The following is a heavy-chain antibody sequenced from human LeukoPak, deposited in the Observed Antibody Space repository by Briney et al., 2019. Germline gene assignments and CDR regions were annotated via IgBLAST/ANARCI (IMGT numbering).Heavy chain of an antibody. J-gene: IGHJ5*02. CDR3: ARVRRYFDWFNWFDP. Sequence: ASVKVSCKASGYTFTGYYMHWVRQAPGQGLEWMGWINPNSGGTNYAQKFQGRVTMTRDTSISTAYMELSRLRSDDTAMYYCARVRRYFDWFNWFDPWGQGTLVTVSS. V-gene: IGHV1-2*02. D-gene: IGHD3-9*01. CDR1: GYTFTGYY. CDR2: INPNSGGT.